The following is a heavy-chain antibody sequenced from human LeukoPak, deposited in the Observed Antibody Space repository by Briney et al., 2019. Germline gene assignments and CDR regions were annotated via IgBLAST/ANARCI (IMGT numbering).Heavy chain of an antibody. CDR3: ARGSYCSSTSCYGGIYYYYGMDV. CDR2: IIPILGIA. J-gene: IGHJ6*02. Sequence: SVKVSCKASGGTFSSYAISWVRQAPGQGLEWMGRIIPILGIANYAQKFQGRVTITADKSTSTAYMELSSLRSEDTAVYYCARGSYCSSTSCYGGIYYYYGMDVWGQGTTVTVSS. V-gene: IGHV1-69*04. CDR1: GGTFSSYA. D-gene: IGHD2-2*01.